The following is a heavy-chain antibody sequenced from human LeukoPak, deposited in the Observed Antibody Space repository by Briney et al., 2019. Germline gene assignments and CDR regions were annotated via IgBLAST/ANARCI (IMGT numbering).Heavy chain of an antibody. CDR2: ISWNSGTI. J-gene: IGHJ4*02. Sequence: GGSLRLSCAASGFAFHDYAMHWVRQAPGKGLEWVSSISWNSGTIRYADSVKGRFTISRDNAKNSLYLQMNSLGAEDTALYYCAKASGGYCSSISCYHFDYWGQGTLVTVSS. CDR1: GFAFHDYA. CDR3: AKASGGYCSSISCYHFDY. V-gene: IGHV3-9*01. D-gene: IGHD2-2*01.